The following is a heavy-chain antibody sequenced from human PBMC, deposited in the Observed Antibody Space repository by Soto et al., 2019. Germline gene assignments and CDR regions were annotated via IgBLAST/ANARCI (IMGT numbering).Heavy chain of an antibody. CDR2: INPAGGRT. V-gene: IGHV1-46*01. Sequence: QMQLVQSGAEVKRPGASVKVSCKASGYSFSGYYIHWVRQAPGQGLEWMGLINPAGGRTSYAQQLQGRVTMTRDTSTSTVYMELSSLRYEDTAVYYCARGLAVAYSPPLFWGQGTLVTVSS. CDR3: ARGLAVAYSPPLF. J-gene: IGHJ4*02. D-gene: IGHD6-19*01. CDR1: GYSFSGYY.